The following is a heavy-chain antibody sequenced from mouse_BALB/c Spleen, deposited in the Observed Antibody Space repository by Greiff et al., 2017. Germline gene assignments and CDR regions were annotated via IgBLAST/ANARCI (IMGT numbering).Heavy chain of an antibody. Sequence: DVQLVESGGGLVQPGGSLKLSCAASGFTFSSYAMSWVRQTPEKRLEWVASISSGGSTYYPDSVKGRFTISRDNARNILYLQMSSLRSEDTAMYYCARGRGNWAMDYWGQGTSVTVSS. CDR2: ISSGGST. D-gene: IGHD2-1*01. CDR3: ARGRGNWAMDY. V-gene: IGHV5-6-5*01. CDR1: GFTFSSYA. J-gene: IGHJ4*01.